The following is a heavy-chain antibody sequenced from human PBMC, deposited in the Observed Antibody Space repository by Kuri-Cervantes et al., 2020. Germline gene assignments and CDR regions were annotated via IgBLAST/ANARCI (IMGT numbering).Heavy chain of an antibody. CDR3: ARVRSPHVRAVAGTEMDY. CDR2: ISYDGSNK. D-gene: IGHD6-19*01. J-gene: IGHJ4*02. Sequence: GGSLRLSCAASGFTFSSYGMHWVRQAPGKGLEWVAVISYDGSNKYYADSVKGRFTISRDNSKNTLYLQMNSLRAEDTAVYYCARVRSPHVRAVAGTEMDYWGQGTLVTVSS. V-gene: IGHV3-30*03. CDR1: GFTFSSYG.